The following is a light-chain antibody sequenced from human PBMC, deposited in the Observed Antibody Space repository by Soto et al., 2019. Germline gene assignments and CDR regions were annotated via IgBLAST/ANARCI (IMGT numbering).Light chain of an antibody. J-gene: IGKJ1*01. CDR2: KAS. Sequence: DIQMTQSPSTLSASVGDRVTLTCRASHSISSYLAWYQQKPGKAPKVLIYKASSLESGVPSRFSGSGSGTEFTLTISSLQPDDFATYYCQQYNSYSWTFGQGTKVEIK. CDR3: QQYNSYSWT. V-gene: IGKV1-5*03. CDR1: HSISSY.